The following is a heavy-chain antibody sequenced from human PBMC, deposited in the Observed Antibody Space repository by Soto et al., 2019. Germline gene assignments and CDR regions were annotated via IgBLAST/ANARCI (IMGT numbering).Heavy chain of an antibody. CDR2: IKTEAYGGTT. Sequence: GGSLRLSCLATGFTFSNYAMNWVRQAPGQGLEWVGLIKTEAYGGTTHYAASVKGRFTISRDDSKSITYLQMNTLKTEDTAVYYCTRVGATGRTPGSYFIDSFDIWGQGTMVTVSS. CDR1: GFTFSNYA. V-gene: IGHV3-49*04. J-gene: IGHJ3*02. D-gene: IGHD3-10*01. CDR3: TRVGATGRTPGSYFIDSFDI.